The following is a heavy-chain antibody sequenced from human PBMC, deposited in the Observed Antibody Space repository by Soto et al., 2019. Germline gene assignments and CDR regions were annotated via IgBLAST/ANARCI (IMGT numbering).Heavy chain of an antibody. V-gene: IGHV3-23*01. Sequence: VQLLESGGGLVQPGGSLRLSCAASGFTFRDYAMNWVRLSPGKGLEWVSDISGNGDSARHADSVKGRFTISRDNSRNTLYLQMNSLRVDDTAVYYCGKERRGSGWSVCNFWGQGTPVTVSS. CDR2: ISGNGDSA. D-gene: IGHD6-19*01. CDR3: GKERRGSGWSVCNF. J-gene: IGHJ4*02. CDR1: GFTFRDYA.